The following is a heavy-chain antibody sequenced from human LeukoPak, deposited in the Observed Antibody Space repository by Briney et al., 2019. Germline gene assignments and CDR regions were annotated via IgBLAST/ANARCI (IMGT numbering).Heavy chain of an antibody. CDR3: AKGVEMATITYFDY. CDR1: GFTFDDYA. V-gene: IGHV3-9*03. CDR2: ISWNSGSI. Sequence: PGRSLRLSCAASGFTFDDYAMHWVRQAPGKGLGWVSGISWNSGSIGYADSVKGRFTISRDNAKNSLYLQMNSLRAEDMALYYCAKGVEMATITYFDYWGQGTLVTVSS. J-gene: IGHJ4*02. D-gene: IGHD5-24*01.